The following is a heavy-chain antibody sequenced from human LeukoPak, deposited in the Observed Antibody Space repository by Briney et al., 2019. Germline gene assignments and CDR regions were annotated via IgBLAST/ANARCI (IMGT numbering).Heavy chain of an antibody. J-gene: IGHJ3*01. V-gene: IGHV3-72*01. CDR2: SRSKASSYAT. CDR3: ARLHIVLASDAFDL. CDR1: GLTLSDYY. Sequence: PGGSLRLSCAASGLTLSDYYIDWVRQAPGKGLEWVGRSRSKASSYATEYAASVNGRFTISRDDSQNSLFLQMNNLKTEDTAMYHCARLHIVLASDAFDLWGQGTLVTVSS. D-gene: IGHD2-21*01.